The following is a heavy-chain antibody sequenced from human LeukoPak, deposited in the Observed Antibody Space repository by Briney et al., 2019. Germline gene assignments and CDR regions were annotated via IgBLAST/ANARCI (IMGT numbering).Heavy chain of an antibody. D-gene: IGHD2-15*01. V-gene: IGHV1-69*06. CDR2: IIPIFGTA. Sequence: GASVKVSCEASGGTFSSYAISWVRQAPGQGLEWMGGIIPIFGTANYAQEFQGRVTITADKSTSTAYMELSSLRSEDTAVYYCARHSSKVAPIDYWGQGTLVTVSS. J-gene: IGHJ4*02. CDR3: ARHSSKVAPIDY. CDR1: GGTFSSYA.